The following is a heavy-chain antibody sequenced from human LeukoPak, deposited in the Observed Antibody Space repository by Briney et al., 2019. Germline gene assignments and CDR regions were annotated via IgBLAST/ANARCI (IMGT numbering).Heavy chain of an antibody. Sequence: SQTLSLTCTVSGGSISSGGYYWSWIRQHPGKGLEWIGYIYYSGSTNYNPSLKSRVTMSVDTSKNQFSLKLSSVTAADTAVYYCAGSYSGNYYVFDYWGQGTLVTVSS. CDR1: GGSISSGGYY. V-gene: IGHV4-31*03. CDR3: AGSYSGNYYVFDY. CDR2: IYYSGST. J-gene: IGHJ4*02. D-gene: IGHD1-26*01.